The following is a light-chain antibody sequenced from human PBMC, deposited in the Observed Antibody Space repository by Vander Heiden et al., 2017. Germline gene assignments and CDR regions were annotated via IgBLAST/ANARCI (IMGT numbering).Light chain of an antibody. CDR3: QQLNNYPFT. CDR1: QGISSY. CDR2: AAS. V-gene: IGKV1-9*01. J-gene: IGKJ3*01. Sequence: LTPSPSFLSASVGDRVTITCRASQGISSYFAWYQQKPGKAPKLLIYAASTLQSGVPSRFSGSGSGTEVTLTISSLQPEDFATYYCQQLNNYPFTFGPGTKVDIK.